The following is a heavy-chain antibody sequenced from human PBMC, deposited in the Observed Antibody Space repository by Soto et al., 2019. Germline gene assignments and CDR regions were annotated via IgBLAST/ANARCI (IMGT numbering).Heavy chain of an antibody. V-gene: IGHV4-59*08. J-gene: IGHJ4*02. CDR2: IYYSGST. CDR3: ARGVGGSSSRY. Sequence: PSETLSLTCTFSGGAISSYYWSWIRQPPGKGLEWIGYIYYSGSTNYNPSLKSRVTISVDTSKNQFSLKLSSVTAADTAVYYCARGVGGSSSRYWGTGILLTLSS. D-gene: IGHD6-6*01. CDR1: GGAISSYY.